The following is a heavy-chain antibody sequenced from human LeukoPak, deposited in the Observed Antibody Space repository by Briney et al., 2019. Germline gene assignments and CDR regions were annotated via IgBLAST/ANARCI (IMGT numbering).Heavy chain of an antibody. CDR3: ARDARYCSSTSCYIPWFDP. J-gene: IGHJ5*02. D-gene: IGHD2-2*02. V-gene: IGHV1-18*01. CDR2: ISAYNGNT. Sequence: ASVKVSCKASGYTFTSYGISWVRQAPGQGLEWMGWISAYNGNTNYAQKLQGRVTMTTDTSTSTVYMELRNLRSDDTAVYYCARDARYCSSTSCYIPWFDPWGQGTLVTVSS. CDR1: GYTFTSYG.